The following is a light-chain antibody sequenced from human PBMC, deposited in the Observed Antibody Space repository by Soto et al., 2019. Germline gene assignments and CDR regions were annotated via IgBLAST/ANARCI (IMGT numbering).Light chain of an antibody. V-gene: IGKV3-15*01. Sequence: EIVLTQSPGTLSLSPGERATLSCRASQSVGRDLAWYQQKPGQAPRLLIYGASTWATGIPASFSGSGSGTDFTLTISSLQAEDVAIYFCQQYDSSWTFGQGTKVDIK. CDR3: QQYDSSWT. CDR1: QSVGRD. CDR2: GAS. J-gene: IGKJ1*01.